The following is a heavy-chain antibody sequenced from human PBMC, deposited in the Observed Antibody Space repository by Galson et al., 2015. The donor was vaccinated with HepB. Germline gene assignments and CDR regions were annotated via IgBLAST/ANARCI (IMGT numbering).Heavy chain of an antibody. CDR2: ITPSGDNT. J-gene: IGHJ4*01. CDR3: AKVFPEKTNGWYRQALYYFDS. Sequence: LRLSCAASGFPFSYYAMTWVRQAPGKGLEWVSAITPSGDNTYSADSLKGRFSISRDDSKNTDFLQMNSLKADDTAIYFCAKVFPEKTNGWYRQALYYFDSWGHGTWVTVSS. D-gene: IGHD6-19*01. CDR1: GFPFSYYA. V-gene: IGHV3-23*01.